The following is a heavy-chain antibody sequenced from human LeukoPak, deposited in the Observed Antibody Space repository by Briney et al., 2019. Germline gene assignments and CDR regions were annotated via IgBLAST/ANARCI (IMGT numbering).Heavy chain of an antibody. V-gene: IGHV4-61*02. J-gene: IGHJ5*02. CDR1: GGSISSGSYY. CDR3: ARGGNVLLWFGELSENWFDP. Sequence: PSETLSLTCTVSGGSISSGSYYWSWIRQPAGKGLEWIGRIYTSGSTNYNPSLKSRVTISVDTSKNQFSLKLSSVTAADTAVYYCARGGNVLLWFGELSENWFDPWGQGTLVTVSS. D-gene: IGHD3-10*01. CDR2: IYTSGST.